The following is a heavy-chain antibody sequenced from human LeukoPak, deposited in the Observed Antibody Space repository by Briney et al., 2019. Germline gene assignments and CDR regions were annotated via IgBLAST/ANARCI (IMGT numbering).Heavy chain of an antibody. Sequence: SQTLSLTRTVSRGSLSRGDYSWSWVRQPPGKGLEWIGYIYYSGIATYNPSLHSRVNISVGMYKNQFPLRLSSVTAADKAVYYCARGRVGATYYWGQGTLVTVSS. CDR1: RGSLSRGDYS. J-gene: IGHJ4*02. CDR3: ARGRVGATYY. D-gene: IGHD1-26*01. CDR2: IYYSGIA. V-gene: IGHV4-30-4*08.